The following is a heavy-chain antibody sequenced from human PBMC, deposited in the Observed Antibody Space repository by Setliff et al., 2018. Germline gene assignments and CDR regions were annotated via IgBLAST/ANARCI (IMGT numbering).Heavy chain of an antibody. CDR1: GGSFSDYY. J-gene: IGHJ6*02. D-gene: IGHD3-3*01. V-gene: IGHV4-34*01. CDR3: ARLSWNGLRYYGLDV. Sequence: SETLSLTCTVYGGSFSDYYWGWIRQPPGKGLEWIGSIYHSGSSYYNPSLRSRVTISVDTSKNQFSLKLRSVTAADTAVYYCARLSWNGLRYYGLDVWGQGTTVTVSS. CDR2: IYHSGSS.